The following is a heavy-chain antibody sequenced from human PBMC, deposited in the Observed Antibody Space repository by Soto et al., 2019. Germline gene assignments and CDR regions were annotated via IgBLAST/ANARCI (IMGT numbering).Heavy chain of an antibody. D-gene: IGHD3-16*01. J-gene: IGHJ4*01. CDR1: GISMNTYY. Sequence: PSETLSLTCTVSGISMNTYYWTWIRQSPGKGLEWIGYIYYTGSTNYNPSLKSRVTVSVDKSTNQFSLKLFSVTAADTALYYCATGGCDYYFQDWAHRIPVTVSS. CDR2: IYYTGST. CDR3: ATGGCDYYFQD. V-gene: IGHV4-59*01.